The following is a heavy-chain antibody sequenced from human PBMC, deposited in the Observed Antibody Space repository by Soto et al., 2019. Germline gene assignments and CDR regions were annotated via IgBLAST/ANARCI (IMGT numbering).Heavy chain of an antibody. CDR1: GGSMRNVY. V-gene: IGHV4-59*01. Sequence: SETLSLTCTVPGGSMRNVYWSWIRQPPGKRLEWIGFIFHSGNAKYNPSLKSRVTISIDTSKSQFSLSLDSVTAADTAVYFCARAHAPTLPFDYWGLGTLVTVSS. CDR3: ARAHAPTLPFDY. CDR2: IFHSGNA. J-gene: IGHJ4*01. D-gene: IGHD2-15*01.